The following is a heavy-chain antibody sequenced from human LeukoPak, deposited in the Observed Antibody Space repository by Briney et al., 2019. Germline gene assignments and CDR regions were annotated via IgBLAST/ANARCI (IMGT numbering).Heavy chain of an antibody. CDR3: ARDPGSSWQYYFDY. V-gene: IGHV1-18*01. J-gene: IGHJ4*02. D-gene: IGHD6-13*01. CDR2: ISAYNGNT. CDR1: GYTFTSYG. Sequence: ASVKVSRKSSGYTFTSYGISWVRQAPGQGLEWMGWISAYNGNTNYAQKLQGRVTMTTDTSTSTAYMELRSLRSDDTAVYYCARDPGSSWQYYFDYWGQGTLVTVSS.